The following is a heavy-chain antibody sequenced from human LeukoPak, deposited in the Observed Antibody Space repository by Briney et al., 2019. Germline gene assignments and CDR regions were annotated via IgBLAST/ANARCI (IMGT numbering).Heavy chain of an antibody. J-gene: IGHJ4*02. D-gene: IGHD2-2*02. CDR2: IIPIFGTA. V-gene: IGHV1-69*13. Sequence: PGASVKVSCKASGGTFSSYAISWVRQAPGQGLEWMGGIIPIFGTANYAQKFQGRVTITADESTSTAYMELSSLRSEDTAVYYCARGYCSSTSCYTLTDWGQGTLVTVSS. CDR3: ARGYCSSTSCYTLTD. CDR1: GGTFSSYA.